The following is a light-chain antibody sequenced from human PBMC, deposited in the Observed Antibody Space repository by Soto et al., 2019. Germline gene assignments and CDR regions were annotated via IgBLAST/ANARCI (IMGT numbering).Light chain of an antibody. J-gene: IGLJ2*01. V-gene: IGLV2-14*01. CDR2: DVS. CDR3: SSYTSSSTSVV. Sequence: QSALTQPASVSGSPGQSITISCTGTSSDVGTYNYVSWYQQHPGKAPKLMIYDVSYRPSGFSDRFSGSKSGNTASLTISGRQAEDEADYDCSSYTSSSTSVVFGGGTKLTVL. CDR1: SSDVGTYNY.